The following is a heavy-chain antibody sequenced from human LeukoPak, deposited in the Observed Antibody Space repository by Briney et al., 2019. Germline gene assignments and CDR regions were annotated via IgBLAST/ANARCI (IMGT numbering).Heavy chain of an antibody. V-gene: IGHV4-59*08. J-gene: IGHJ4*02. D-gene: IGHD1-26*01. Sequence: SETLSLTCTVSGGSISSYYWSWIRQPPGKGLEWIGSIYHSGSTYYNPSLKSRVTISVDTSKNQFSLKLSSVTAADTAVYYCARQVGAGEPYFDYWGQGTLVTVSS. CDR1: GGSISSYY. CDR3: ARQVGAGEPYFDY. CDR2: IYHSGST.